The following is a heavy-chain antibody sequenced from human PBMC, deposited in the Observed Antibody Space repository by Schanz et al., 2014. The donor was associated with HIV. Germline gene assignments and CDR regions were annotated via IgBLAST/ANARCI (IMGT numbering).Heavy chain of an antibody. CDR3: AREYGSGGLRGWFDP. J-gene: IGHJ5*02. V-gene: IGHV3-48*02. Sequence: AASGFTFSSYTMNWVRQAPGKGLEWVSYISSSSSTIYYADSVKGRFTISRDNAKNSLYLQMNSLRDEDTAVYYCAREYGSGGLRGWFDPLGQGTLVTVSS. CDR2: ISSSSSTI. CDR1: GFTFSSYT. D-gene: IGHD3-10*01.